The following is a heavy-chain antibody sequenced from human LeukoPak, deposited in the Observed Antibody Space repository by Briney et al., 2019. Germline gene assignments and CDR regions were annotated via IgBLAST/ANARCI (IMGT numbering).Heavy chain of an antibody. Sequence: PGGSLRLSCAASGFIFRKYVMSWVRQAPGKGLEWVSAISSSGASTYYADSVKGRFTISRDNSKNTPYLQMNSLRTEDTAVYYCARDYYESSGYPPEPYDNWGQGTLVTVSS. CDR3: ARDYYESSGYPPEPYDN. J-gene: IGHJ4*02. V-gene: IGHV3-23*01. D-gene: IGHD3-22*01. CDR1: GFIFRKYV. CDR2: ISSSGAST.